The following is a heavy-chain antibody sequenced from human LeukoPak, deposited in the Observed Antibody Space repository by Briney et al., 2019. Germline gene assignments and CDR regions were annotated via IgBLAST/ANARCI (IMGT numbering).Heavy chain of an antibody. D-gene: IGHD2-2*01. V-gene: IGHV1-24*01. J-gene: IGHJ4*02. CDR2: FDPEDGET. Sequence: ASVKVSCKVSGYTLTELSMHWVRQAPGKGLEWMGGFDPEDGETIYAQKFQGRVTMTEDTSTDTAYMELSSLRSEDTAVYYCATVGRYCSSTSCYAGLDYWGQGTLVTVSS. CDR1: GYTLTELS. CDR3: ATVGRYCSSTSCYAGLDY.